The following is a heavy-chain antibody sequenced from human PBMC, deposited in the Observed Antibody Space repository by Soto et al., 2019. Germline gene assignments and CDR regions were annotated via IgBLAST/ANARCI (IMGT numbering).Heavy chain of an antibody. CDR1: GLTFSTYS. V-gene: IGHV3-30-3*01. J-gene: IGHJ3*02. Sequence: GGSLRLSCAASGLTFSTYSMHWVRQAPGKGLEWVALILYDGSNEYYTDSVKGRFTISRDNSKNTLYLQMNSLRPEDTAVYFCASEKYRGTPPDAFDIWGQGTMVTVSS. CDR2: ILYDGSNE. D-gene: IGHD1-26*01. CDR3: ASEKYRGTPPDAFDI.